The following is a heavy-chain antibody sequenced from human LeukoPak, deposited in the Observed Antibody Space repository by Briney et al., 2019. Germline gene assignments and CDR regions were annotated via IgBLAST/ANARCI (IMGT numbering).Heavy chain of an antibody. D-gene: IGHD2-15*01. CDR1: GGTFSSYA. Sequence: ASVKVSCKASGGTFSSYAISWVRQAPGQGLEWMGWINPNSGGTNYAQKFQGRVTMTRDTSISTAYMELSRLRSDDTAVYYCASNTLPVGLDAFDIWGQGTMVTVSS. CDR2: INPNSGGT. CDR3: ASNTLPVGLDAFDI. V-gene: IGHV1-2*02. J-gene: IGHJ3*02.